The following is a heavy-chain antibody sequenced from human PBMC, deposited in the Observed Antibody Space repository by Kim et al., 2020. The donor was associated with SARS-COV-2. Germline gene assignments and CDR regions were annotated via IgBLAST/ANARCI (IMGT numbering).Heavy chain of an antibody. V-gene: IGHV4-39*01. Sequence: SETLSLTCTVSGGSISSSSYYWGWIRQPPGKGVEWIGSIYYSGSTYYNPSLKSRVTMSVDTSKNQFSLKLSSVTAADTAVYYCARVGLGYQLPHYFDYWGQGTLVTVSS. J-gene: IGHJ4*02. D-gene: IGHD2-2*01. CDR2: IYYSGST. CDR3: ARVGLGYQLPHYFDY. CDR1: GGSISSSSYY.